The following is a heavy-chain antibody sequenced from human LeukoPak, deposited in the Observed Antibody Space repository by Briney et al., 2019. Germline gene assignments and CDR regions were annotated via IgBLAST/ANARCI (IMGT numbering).Heavy chain of an antibody. D-gene: IGHD3-10*01. J-gene: IGHJ4*02. CDR3: ARGPYYYGSGSYDY. CDR2: INHSGST. V-gene: IGHV4-34*01. CDR1: GGSFSGYY. Sequence: PSETLSLTCAVYGGSFSGYYWSWIRQPPGKGLEWIGEINHSGSTNYNPSLKSRVTISVDTSKNQFSLKLSSVTAADTALYYCARGPYYYGSGSYDYWGQGTLVTVSS.